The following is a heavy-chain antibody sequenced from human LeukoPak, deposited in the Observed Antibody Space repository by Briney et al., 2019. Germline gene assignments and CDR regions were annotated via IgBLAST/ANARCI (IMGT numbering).Heavy chain of an antibody. J-gene: IGHJ4*02. D-gene: IGHD6-19*01. V-gene: IGHV1-69*02. CDR2: IIPILGIA. Sequence: ASVTVSCKASGGTFSSYTISWVRQAPGQGLEWMGRIIPILGIANYAQKFQGRVTITADKSTSTAYMELSSLRSEDTAVYYCARADIAVAAPSDYWGQGTLVTVSS. CDR1: GGTFSSYT. CDR3: ARADIAVAAPSDY.